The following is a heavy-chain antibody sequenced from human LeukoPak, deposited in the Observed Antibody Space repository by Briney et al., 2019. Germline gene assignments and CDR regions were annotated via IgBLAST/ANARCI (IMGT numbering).Heavy chain of an antibody. CDR2: ISYDGSNK. V-gene: IGHV3-30*18. Sequence: PGRSLRLSCAASGFTFSSYGMHWVRQAPGKGLEWVAVISYDGSNKYYADSVKGRFTISRDNSKNTLYLHMNSLRAEDTAVYYCAKGALEWLLGIDYWGQGTLVTVSS. CDR1: GFTFSSYG. D-gene: IGHD3-3*01. CDR3: AKGALEWLLGIDY. J-gene: IGHJ4*02.